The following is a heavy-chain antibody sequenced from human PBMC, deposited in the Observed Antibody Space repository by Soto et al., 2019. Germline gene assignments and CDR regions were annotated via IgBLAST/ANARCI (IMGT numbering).Heavy chain of an antibody. Sequence: GGSLRLCCEASGFTFSSYSRSWVRQDTGKGLEWVANIKKEGSEKFYVDSLMGRFAISRDNAKNSLYLQMDSLTADDTAVYYCARGILTLGGVIVVAFDLWGLGTLVTVSS. J-gene: IGHJ5*02. CDR3: ARGILTLGGVIVVAFDL. D-gene: IGHD3-16*02. CDR2: IKKEGSEK. V-gene: IGHV3-7*03. CDR1: GFTFSSYS.